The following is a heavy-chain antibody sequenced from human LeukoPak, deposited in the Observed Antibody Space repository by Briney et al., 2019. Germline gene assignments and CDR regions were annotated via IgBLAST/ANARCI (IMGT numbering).Heavy chain of an antibody. CDR3: ARGGNMVISRYYYYYMDV. Sequence: SETLSLTCAVYGGSFSGYYWGWIRQPPGKGLEWIGEINHSGSTNYNPSPKSRVTISVDTSKNQFSLKLSSVTAADTAVYYCARGGNMVISRYYYYYMDVWGKGTTVTVSS. J-gene: IGHJ6*03. D-gene: IGHD5-18*01. CDR2: INHSGST. CDR1: GGSFSGYY. V-gene: IGHV4-34*01.